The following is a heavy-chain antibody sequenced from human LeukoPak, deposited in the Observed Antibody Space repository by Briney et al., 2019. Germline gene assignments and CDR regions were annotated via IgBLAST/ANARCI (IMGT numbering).Heavy chain of an antibody. CDR3: ARGDDSSALGYAFDI. D-gene: IGHD3-22*01. CDR2: ISYDGSNK. CDR1: GFTFSSYG. Sequence: PGGSLRLSCAASGFTFSSYGMHWVRQAPGKGLEWVAVISYDGSNKYYADSVKGRFTISRDNSKNTLYLQMNSLRAEDTAVYYCARGDDSSALGYAFDIWGQGTMVTVSS. V-gene: IGHV3-30*03. J-gene: IGHJ3*02.